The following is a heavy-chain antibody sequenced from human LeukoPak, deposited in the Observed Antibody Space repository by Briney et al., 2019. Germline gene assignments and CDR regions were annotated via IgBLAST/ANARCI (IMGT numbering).Heavy chain of an antibody. CDR3: ARSWLVTPYYYYYMDV. Sequence: GASVKLSCKASGGTFSSYTISWVRQAPGQGLEWMGGIIPIFGTANYAQKFQSRVTITADKSTSTAYMELSSLRSEDTAVYYCARSWLVTPYYYYYMDVWGKGTTVTVSS. D-gene: IGHD3-16*02. J-gene: IGHJ6*03. CDR1: GGTFSSYT. V-gene: IGHV1-69*06. CDR2: IIPIFGTA.